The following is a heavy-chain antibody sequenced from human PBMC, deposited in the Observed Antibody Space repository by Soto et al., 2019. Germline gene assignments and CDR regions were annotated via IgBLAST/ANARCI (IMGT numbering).Heavy chain of an antibody. CDR2: ISYDGSNK. CDR1: GFTFSSYA. V-gene: IGHV3-30*04. J-gene: IGHJ3*02. CDR3: ARPPSGGYDPDAFDI. D-gene: IGHD6-13*01. Sequence: GGSLRLSCAASGFTFSSYAMHWVRQAPGKGLEWVAVISYDGSNKYYADSVKGRFTISRDNSKNMLYLQMNSLRAEDTAVYYCARPPSGGYDPDAFDIWGQGTMVTVSS.